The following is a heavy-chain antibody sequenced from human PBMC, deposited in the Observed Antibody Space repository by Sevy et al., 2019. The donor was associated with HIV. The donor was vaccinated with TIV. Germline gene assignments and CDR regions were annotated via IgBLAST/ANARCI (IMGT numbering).Heavy chain of an antibody. CDR3: ARGAGNYYYYYMDV. J-gene: IGHJ6*03. CDR1: GFTFSSYG. CDR2: IWYDGSNK. Sequence: GGSLRLSCAASGFTFSSYGRHWVRQAPGKGLEWVAVIWYDGSNKYYADSVKGRFTISRDNSKNTLYLQMNSLRAEDTAVYYCARGAGNYYYYYMDVWGKGTTVTVSS. V-gene: IGHV3-33*01.